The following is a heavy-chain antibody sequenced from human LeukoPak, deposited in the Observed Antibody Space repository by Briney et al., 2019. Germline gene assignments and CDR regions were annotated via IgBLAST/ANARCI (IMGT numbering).Heavy chain of an antibody. Sequence: PGGSLRLSCAASGFTFDDYGMSWVRQAPGKGLEWVSGINWNGGSTGYADSVKGRFTISRDNAKNSLYLQMNSLRAEDTALYYCARETYCSSTSCLDYWGQGTLVTVPS. V-gene: IGHV3-20*04. CDR3: ARETYCSSTSCLDY. D-gene: IGHD2-2*01. CDR1: GFTFDDYG. CDR2: INWNGGST. J-gene: IGHJ4*02.